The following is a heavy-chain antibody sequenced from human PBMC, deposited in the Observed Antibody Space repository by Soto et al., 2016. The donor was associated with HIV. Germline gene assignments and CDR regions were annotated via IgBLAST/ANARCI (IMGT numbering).Heavy chain of an antibody. V-gene: IGHV4-38-2*02. J-gene: IGHJ4*02. CDR2: IYHSGST. Sequence: VQLQESGPGLVKPSETLSLTCAVSGDSISSGYSWGWIRQPPGKGLQWIGSIYHSGSTYYNPSLKSRVTISIDTSKNQFSLKLTSVTAADTAMYYCARDQKTDFDYWGQGTLVTVSS. CDR3: ARDQKTDFDY. CDR1: GDSISSGYS.